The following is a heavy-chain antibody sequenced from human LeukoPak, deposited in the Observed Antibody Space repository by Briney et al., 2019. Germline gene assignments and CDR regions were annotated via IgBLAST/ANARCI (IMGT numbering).Heavy chain of an antibody. CDR2: IRYDGSDK. CDR3: VKDSRGGSYLGPTEF. D-gene: IGHD1-26*01. Sequence: GGSLRLSCATSGFTFTDCGMHWGRQAPGKGLEWVAFIRYDGSDKYYADSVKGRFTISRDNSKSTLYLQMNSLRAEDTALYYCVKDSRGGSYLGPTEFWGQGTLVTVSS. CDR1: GFTFTDCG. V-gene: IGHV3-30*02. J-gene: IGHJ4*01.